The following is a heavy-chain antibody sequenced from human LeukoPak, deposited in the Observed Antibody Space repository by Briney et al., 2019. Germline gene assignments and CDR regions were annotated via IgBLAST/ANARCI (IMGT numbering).Heavy chain of an antibody. V-gene: IGHV4-39*07. CDR2: IYYSGST. J-gene: IGHJ4*02. D-gene: IGHD3-10*01. Sequence: EWIGSIYYSGSTYYTPSLKSRVTISVDTSKNQFSLKLSSVTAADTAVYYCARVRQASEFDYWGQGTLVTVSS. CDR3: ARVRQASEFDY.